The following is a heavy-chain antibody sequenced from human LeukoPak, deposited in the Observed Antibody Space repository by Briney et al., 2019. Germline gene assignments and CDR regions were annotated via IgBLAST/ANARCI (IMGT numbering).Heavy chain of an antibody. J-gene: IGHJ4*02. D-gene: IGHD3-3*01. Sequence: ASVKVSCKVSGYTLTELSMHWVRQAPGKGLEWMGGFDPEDGETIYAQKFQGRVTMTEDTSTDTAYMEPSSLRSEDTAVYYCATWRSGYYYFDYWGQGTLVTVSS. CDR1: GYTLTELS. CDR2: FDPEDGET. V-gene: IGHV1-24*01. CDR3: ATWRSGYYYFDY.